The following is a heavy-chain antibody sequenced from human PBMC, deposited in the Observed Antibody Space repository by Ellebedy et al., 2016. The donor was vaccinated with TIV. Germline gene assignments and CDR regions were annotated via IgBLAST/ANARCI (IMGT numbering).Heavy chain of an antibody. CDR1: GGSISSSNW. V-gene: IGHV4-4*02. Sequence: GSLRLSCAVSGGSISSSNWWSWVRQPPGKGLEWIGEIYHSGSTNYNPSLKSRVTISVDTSKNQFSLKLSSVTAADTAVYYCATTHHPYYFDYWGQGTLVTVSS. CDR3: ATTHHPYYFDY. CDR2: IYHSGST. D-gene: IGHD1-7*01. J-gene: IGHJ4*02.